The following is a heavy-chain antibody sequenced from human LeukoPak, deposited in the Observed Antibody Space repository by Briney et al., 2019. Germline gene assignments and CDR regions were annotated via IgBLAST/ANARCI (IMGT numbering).Heavy chain of an antibody. CDR3: AKGIAGMNSGSYIFDGY. V-gene: IGHV3-48*03. CDR2: ISGSGSTI. D-gene: IGHD1-26*01. J-gene: IGHJ4*02. CDR1: EFTFSSYE. Sequence: QPGGSLRLSCAASEFTFSSYEMNWVRQAPGKGLEWVSYISGSGSTILYADSVKGRFTISRDNAKNSLFLQMNSLRAEDTALYYCAKGIAGMNSGSYIFDGYWGQGTLVTVSS.